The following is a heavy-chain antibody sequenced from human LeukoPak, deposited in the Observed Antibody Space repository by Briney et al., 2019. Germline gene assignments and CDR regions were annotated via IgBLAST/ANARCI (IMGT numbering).Heavy chain of an antibody. Sequence: GGSLRLSCAASGFTFSSYSMNWVRQAPGKGLEWVSSISRSSSYIYYADSVKGRFTISRDNAKNTLYLQMNSLRAEDTAVYYCARDSATHAFYDFWSGYYGDYWGQGTLVTVSS. D-gene: IGHD3-3*01. CDR3: ARDSATHAFYDFWSGYYGDY. CDR2: ISRSSSYI. CDR1: GFTFSSYS. J-gene: IGHJ4*02. V-gene: IGHV3-21*01.